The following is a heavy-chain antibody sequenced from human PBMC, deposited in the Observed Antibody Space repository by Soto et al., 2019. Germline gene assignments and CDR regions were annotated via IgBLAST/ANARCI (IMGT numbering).Heavy chain of an antibody. V-gene: IGHV3-15*07. CDR3: TTVVVVGSTMLEDYYYYYGMDV. CDR1: CFTFRNAW. CDR2: IKSKTDGGTT. Sequence: PGGSLRRSCAASCFTFRNAWMNWIRQTQGKELKKVDRIKSKTDGGTTDYAAPVKGRFTISRDDSNNTLYLQMNSLKTEDTAVYYCTTVVVVGSTMLEDYYYYYGMDVWGQGTTVTVSS. J-gene: IGHJ6*02. D-gene: IGHD1-26*01.